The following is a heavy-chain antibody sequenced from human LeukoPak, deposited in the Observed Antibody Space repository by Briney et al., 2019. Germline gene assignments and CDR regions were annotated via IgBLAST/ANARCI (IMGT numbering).Heavy chain of an antibody. V-gene: IGHV3-48*01. D-gene: IGHD2/OR15-2a*01. CDR2: ISSTSGTI. CDR1: GFTFSSYN. Sequence: GGSLRLSCAASGFTFSSYNMNWVRQAPGKGLEWVSYISSTSGTIDYADSVKGRFTVSRDNAKTSLYLQMNSLRAEDTAVYYCTSRGTLYGYWGQGTLVTVSS. J-gene: IGHJ4*02. CDR3: TSRGTLYGY.